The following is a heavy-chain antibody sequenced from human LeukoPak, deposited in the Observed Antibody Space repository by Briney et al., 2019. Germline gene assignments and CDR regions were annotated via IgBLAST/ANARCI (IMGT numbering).Heavy chain of an antibody. CDR3: AVGATRLLNWFDP. D-gene: IGHD1-26*01. Sequence: PSETLSLTCTVSGDSISNGVKYWSWIRQRPGRGLEWIGYIYHSGRSYYNPSLKSRITMSVDTSKNQFSLNLSSVTAADTAVYYCAVGATRLLNWFDPWGQGTLVTVSS. J-gene: IGHJ5*02. CDR2: IYHSGRS. V-gene: IGHV4-31*03. CDR1: GDSISNGVKY.